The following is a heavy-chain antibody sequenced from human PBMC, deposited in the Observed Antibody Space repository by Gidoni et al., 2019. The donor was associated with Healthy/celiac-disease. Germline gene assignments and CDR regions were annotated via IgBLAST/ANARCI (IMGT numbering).Heavy chain of an antibody. D-gene: IGHD3-10*01. J-gene: IGHJ5*02. Sequence: QVQLVESGGGVVQPGRSLRLSCAASGFTFGSYAIPWVRQAPGKGLEWVAVISYDGSNKYYADSVKGRFTISRDNSKNTLYLQMNSLRAEDTAVYYCARGRVYYYGSGTTAGDNWFDPWGQGTLVTVSS. V-gene: IGHV3-30-3*01. CDR1: GFTFGSYA. CDR2: ISYDGSNK. CDR3: ARGRVYYYGSGTTAGDNWFDP.